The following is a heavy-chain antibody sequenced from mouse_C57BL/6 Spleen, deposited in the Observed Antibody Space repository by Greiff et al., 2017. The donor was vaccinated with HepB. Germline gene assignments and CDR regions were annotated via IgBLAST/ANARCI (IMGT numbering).Heavy chain of an antibody. CDR3: ARRRRGAMDY. Sequence: QVQLQQPGAELVMPGASVKLSCKASGYTFTSYWMHWVKQRPGQGLEWIGEIDPSDSYTNYNQKFKGKSTLTVDKSSSTAYKQLSSLTSEDSAVYYCARRRRGAMDYWGQGTSVTVSS. D-gene: IGHD2-12*01. J-gene: IGHJ4*01. V-gene: IGHV1-69*01. CDR1: GYTFTSYW. CDR2: IDPSDSYT.